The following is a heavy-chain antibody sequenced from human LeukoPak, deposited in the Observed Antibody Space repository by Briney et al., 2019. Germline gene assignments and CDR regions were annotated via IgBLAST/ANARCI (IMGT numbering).Heavy chain of an antibody. D-gene: IGHD2-8*02. Sequence: PSETLSLTCTVSGGSISNYYWSWIRQPPGKGLEWIGYIYYSGSTNYNPSLRSRVTISVDTSKNQFSLILSSVTAADTAVYYCATYRQVLLPFESWGQGTLVTVSS. V-gene: IGHV4-59*01. CDR1: GGSISNYY. J-gene: IGHJ4*02. CDR2: IYYSGST. CDR3: ATYRQVLLPFES.